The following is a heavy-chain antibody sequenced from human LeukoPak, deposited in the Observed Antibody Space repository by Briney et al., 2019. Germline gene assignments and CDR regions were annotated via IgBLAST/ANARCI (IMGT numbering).Heavy chain of an antibody. CDR2: TYYKSQWYY. D-gene: IGHD2-2*01. J-gene: IGHJ4*02. Sequence: AQTLSLTCAISGDSFSRNNIAWNWIRPSPSRGLEWLGRTYYKSQWYYDYAPSVRSRITINPDTSKNQFSLQLNSVSPEDTAVYYCARGRDVVVVPAADFDYWGQGILVTVSS. V-gene: IGHV6-1*01. CDR1: GDSFSRNNIA. CDR3: ARGRDVVVVPAADFDY.